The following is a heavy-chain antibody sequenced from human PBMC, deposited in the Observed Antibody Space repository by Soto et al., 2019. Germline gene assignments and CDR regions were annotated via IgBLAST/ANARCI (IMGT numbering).Heavy chain of an antibody. D-gene: IGHD3-9*01. CDR2: INAGNGNT. V-gene: IGHV1-3*01. Sequence: RASVKVSCKASGYTFTSYAMHWARQAPGQRLEWMGWINAGNGNTKYSQKFQGRVTITRDTSASTAYMELSSLRSEDTAVYYCAREHYDILTGYYLFDYWGQGTLVTVSS. J-gene: IGHJ4*02. CDR1: GYTFTSYA. CDR3: AREHYDILTGYYLFDY.